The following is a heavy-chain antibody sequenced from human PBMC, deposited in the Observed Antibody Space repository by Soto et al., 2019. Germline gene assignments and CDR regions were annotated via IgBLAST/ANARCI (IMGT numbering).Heavy chain of an antibody. CDR2: ISYDGSNK. CDR1: GFTFSSYG. Sequence: GGPLRLSCAASGFTFSSYGMHWVRQAPGKGLEWVAVISYDGSNKYYADSVKGRFTISRDNSKNTLYLQMNSLRAEDTAVYYCAKAVEYSSSHNYYYYGMDVWGQGTTVTVSS. V-gene: IGHV3-30*18. D-gene: IGHD6-6*01. CDR3: AKAVEYSSSHNYYYYGMDV. J-gene: IGHJ6*02.